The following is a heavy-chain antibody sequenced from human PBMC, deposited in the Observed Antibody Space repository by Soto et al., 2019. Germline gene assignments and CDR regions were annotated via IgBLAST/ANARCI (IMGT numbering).Heavy chain of an antibody. J-gene: IGHJ3*01. CDR3: SSDEDTSMPHDGFDF. V-gene: IGHV6-1*01. Sequence: SQTLSLTCAISGDSVSSNSAAGNWISQSPSRGLEWLGRTYYRSKWYNDYAVSVNSRITINPDTSTNQFALQLNSVTPEVTASDYCSSDEDTSMPHDGFDFWGQGTLVTVSS. CDR2: TYYRSKWYN. CDR1: GDSVSSNSAA. D-gene: IGHD5-18*01.